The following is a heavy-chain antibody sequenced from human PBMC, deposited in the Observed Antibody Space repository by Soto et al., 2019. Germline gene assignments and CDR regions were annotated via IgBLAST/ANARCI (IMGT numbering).Heavy chain of an antibody. D-gene: IGHD3-9*01. J-gene: IGHJ6*02. CDR3: AGSKNDILTGFWVYYYGMDV. V-gene: IGHV4-39*01. CDR1: GGSISSSSYY. Sequence: PSETLSLTCTVSGGSISSSSYYWGWIRQPPGRGLEWIGSIYYSGSTYYNPSLKSRVTISVDTSKNQFSLKLSSVTAADTAVYYCAGSKNDILTGFWVYYYGMDVWGQGTTVTVSS. CDR2: IYYSGST.